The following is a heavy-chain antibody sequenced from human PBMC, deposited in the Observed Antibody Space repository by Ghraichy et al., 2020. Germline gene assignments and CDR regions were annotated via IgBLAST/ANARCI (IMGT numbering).Heavy chain of an antibody. D-gene: IGHD6-13*01. J-gene: IGHJ6*02. CDR1: GFTFIRYW. Sequence: GGSLRLSCGASGFTFIRYWIHWVRRAPGKGLVWVSRINSDGNSAIYADSVKGRFTVSRDNAKSTVYLQMHSLRVEDTGVYYCSRDEFCSSATCPPSPGLDVWGQGTTVIVSS. CDR2: INSDGNSA. CDR3: SRDEFCSSATCPPSPGLDV. V-gene: IGHV3-74*01.